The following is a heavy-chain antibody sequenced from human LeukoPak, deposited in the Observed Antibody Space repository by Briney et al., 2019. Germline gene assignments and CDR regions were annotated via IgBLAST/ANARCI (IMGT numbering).Heavy chain of an antibody. CDR2: IKGGGGDP. V-gene: IGHV3-23*01. CDR1: GFTFSTYA. D-gene: IGHD2-21*02. Sequence: GGSLRLSCAASGFTFSTYAMGWVRQAPGEGLEWVSSIKGGGGDPFYADSVRGRFTISGDKSKNTLYLQLNSLRPEDTAVYFCAQGGHDFNPFYYWGQGTLVTVSS. CDR3: AQGGHDFNPFYY. J-gene: IGHJ4*02.